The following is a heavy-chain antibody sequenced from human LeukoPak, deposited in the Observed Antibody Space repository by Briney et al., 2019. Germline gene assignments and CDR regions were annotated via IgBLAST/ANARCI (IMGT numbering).Heavy chain of an antibody. J-gene: IGHJ5*02. V-gene: IGHV4-61*02. CDR1: GGSISSGSYY. CDR2: IYTSGST. Sequence: SETLSLTCTVSGGSISSGSYYWSWIRQPAGKGLEWIGRIYTSGSTNYNPSLKSRVTISVDTSKNQFSLKLSSVTAADTAVYYCARETTVVTHNWFDPWGQGTLVTVSS. D-gene: IGHD4-23*01. CDR3: ARETTVVTHNWFDP.